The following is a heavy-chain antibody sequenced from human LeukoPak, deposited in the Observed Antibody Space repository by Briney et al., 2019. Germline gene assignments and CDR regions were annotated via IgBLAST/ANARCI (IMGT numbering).Heavy chain of an antibody. CDR2: IYYSGST. D-gene: IGHD5-18*01. CDR3: ARVDTANWFDP. Sequence: SETLSLTCTVSGGSISSYYWSWIRQPPGKGLEWIGYIYYSGSTNYNPSLKSRVTISVDTSKNQFSLKLSSVTAADTAVYYCARVDTANWFDPWGQGTLDTVSS. V-gene: IGHV4-59*01. CDR1: GGSISSYY. J-gene: IGHJ5*02.